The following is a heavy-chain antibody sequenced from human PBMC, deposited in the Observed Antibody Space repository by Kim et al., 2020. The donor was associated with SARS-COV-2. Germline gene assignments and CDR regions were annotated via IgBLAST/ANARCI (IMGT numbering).Heavy chain of an antibody. J-gene: IGHJ4*02. CDR3: ATQFYASQS. Sequence: GSTTYYADSVKGRFTISRDNSRSTLFLQMDGLRAEDTALYYCATQFYASQSWGQGTLVTVSS. D-gene: IGHD2-2*01. V-gene: IGHV3-23*01. CDR2: GSTT.